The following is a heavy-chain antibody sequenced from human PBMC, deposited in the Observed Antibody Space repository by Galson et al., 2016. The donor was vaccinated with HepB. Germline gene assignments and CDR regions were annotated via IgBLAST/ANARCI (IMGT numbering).Heavy chain of an antibody. J-gene: IGHJ6*02. D-gene: IGHD1-14*01. CDR2: IIPIFGPP. CDR1: GGTFRSHV. Sequence: SVKVSCKASGGTFRSHVISWVRQAPGQGLEWMGGIIPIFGPPNYAQKFQGRVTITADESTSTAYMELSSLRSEDTAMYYCATNPVRKTGYYYGMDVWGQGTTVTVSS. CDR3: ATNPVRKTGYYYGMDV. V-gene: IGHV1-69*13.